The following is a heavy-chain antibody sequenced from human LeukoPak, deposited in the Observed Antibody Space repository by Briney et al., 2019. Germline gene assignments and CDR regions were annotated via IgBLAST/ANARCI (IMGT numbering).Heavy chain of an antibody. CDR2: IKQDGSEK. Sequence: PGGSLRLSCAASGFTFSSYWMSWVRQAPGKGLEWVANIKQDGSEKYYVDSVKGRFTISRDNAKNSLYLQMNSLRAEDTAVYYCARGIRGRNNAFDIWGQGTMVTVSS. CDR3: ARGIRGRNNAFDI. V-gene: IGHV3-7*03. J-gene: IGHJ3*02. D-gene: IGHD3-10*01. CDR1: GFTFSSYW.